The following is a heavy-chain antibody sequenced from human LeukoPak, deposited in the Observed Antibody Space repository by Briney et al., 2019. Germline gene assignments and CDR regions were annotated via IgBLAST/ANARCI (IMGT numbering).Heavy chain of an antibody. D-gene: IGHD5-18*01. CDR3: ARDLQLWPTLDY. CDR1: GFTFDDYA. Sequence: GGSLRLSCAASGFTFDDYAMHWVRQAPGKGLEWVSAIGTAGDTYYPGSVKGRFTISRENAKNSLYLQMNSLRAGDTAVYYCARDLQLWPTLDYWGQGTLVTVSS. V-gene: IGHV3-13*01. J-gene: IGHJ4*02. CDR2: IGTAGDT.